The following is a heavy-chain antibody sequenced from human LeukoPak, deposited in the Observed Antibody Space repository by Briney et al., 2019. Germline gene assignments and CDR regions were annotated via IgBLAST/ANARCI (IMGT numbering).Heavy chain of an antibody. Sequence: WGSLRLSCAASGFTFSSYGMHWVRQAPGKGLEWVAVVRYDGSNKYYADSVKGRFTISRDNSKNTLYLHMNSLRAEDTAVYYCARAGYCSGGSCYGLDYWGQGTLVTVSS. CDR1: GFTFSSYG. J-gene: IGHJ4*02. CDR2: VRYDGSNK. D-gene: IGHD2-15*01. V-gene: IGHV3-33*01. CDR3: ARAGYCSGGSCYGLDY.